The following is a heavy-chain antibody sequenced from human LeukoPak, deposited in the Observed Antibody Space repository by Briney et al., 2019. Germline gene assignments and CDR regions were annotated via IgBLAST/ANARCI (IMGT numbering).Heavy chain of an antibody. J-gene: IGHJ4*02. Sequence: GGSLRLSCAASGFTFSGSAMHWVRQASGKGLEWVGRIRSKANSDATAYAASVKGRFTISRDDSKNTAYLQMNSLNTEDTAVYYCTTMVRGVIILDTFDYWGQGTLVTVSS. V-gene: IGHV3-73*01. CDR2: IRSKANSDAT. CDR3: TTMVRGVIILDTFDY. CDR1: GFTFSGSA. D-gene: IGHD3-10*01.